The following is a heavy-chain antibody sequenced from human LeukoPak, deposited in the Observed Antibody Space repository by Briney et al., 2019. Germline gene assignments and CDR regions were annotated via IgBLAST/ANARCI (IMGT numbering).Heavy chain of an antibody. D-gene: IGHD3-10*01. CDR2: ISSSSSYI. CDR1: GFTFSSYS. CDR3: AREAGRGGAFDI. Sequence: GGSLRLSCAASGFTFSSYSMNWVRQAPGKGLEWVSSISSSSSYIYYADSVKGRFTISRDNAKNSLYLQMNSLRAEDTAVYYCAREAGRGGAFDIWGQGTMVTVSS. V-gene: IGHV3-21*01. J-gene: IGHJ3*02.